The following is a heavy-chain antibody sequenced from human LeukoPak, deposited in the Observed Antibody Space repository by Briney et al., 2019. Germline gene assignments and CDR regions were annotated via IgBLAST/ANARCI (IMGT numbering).Heavy chain of an antibody. D-gene: IGHD3-22*01. CDR1: GGSISSGGYS. Sequence: PSETLSLTCAVSGGSISSGGYSWSRIRQPPGKGLEWIGYIYHSGSTYYNPSLKSRVTISVDRSKNQFSLKLSSVTAADTAVYYCARADYDSSGYYSLRFAFDIWGQGTMVTVSS. CDR3: ARADYDSSGYYSLRFAFDI. J-gene: IGHJ3*02. CDR2: IYHSGST. V-gene: IGHV4-30-2*01.